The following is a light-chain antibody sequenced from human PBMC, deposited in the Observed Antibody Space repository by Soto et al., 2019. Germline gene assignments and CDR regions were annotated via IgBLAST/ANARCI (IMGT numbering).Light chain of an antibody. CDR1: QSLSSW. CDR3: QQYESSWYT. J-gene: IGKJ2*01. V-gene: IGKV1-5*01. CDR2: DAS. Sequence: DIQMTQSPSTLSASVGDRVTITCRASQSLSSWLAWYQQKPGKAPKLLIYDASILESGVPSRFSGTGSGTEFTLTISSLQPDDFATYYCQQYESSWYTFGQGTKLEIK.